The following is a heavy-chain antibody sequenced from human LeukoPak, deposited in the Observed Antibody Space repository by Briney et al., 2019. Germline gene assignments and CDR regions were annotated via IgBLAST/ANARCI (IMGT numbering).Heavy chain of an antibody. CDR1: GYTFTSYY. CDR2: INPSGGST. D-gene: IGHD3-10*01. J-gene: IGHJ5*02. V-gene: IGHV1-46*01. Sequence: ASVKVSCKASGYTFTSYYMHWVRQAPGQGLEWMGIINPSGGSTSYAQKFQGRVTMTTDTSTSTAYMELRSLRSDDTAVYYCAREPPYYGSGSYQYNWFDPWGQGTLVTVSS. CDR3: AREPPYYGSGSYQYNWFDP.